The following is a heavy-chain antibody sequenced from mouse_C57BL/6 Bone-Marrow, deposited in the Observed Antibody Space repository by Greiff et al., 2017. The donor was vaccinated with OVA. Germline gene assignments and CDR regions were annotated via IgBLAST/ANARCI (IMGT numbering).Heavy chain of an antibody. Sequence: QVQLQQPGAELVKPGASVKLSCKASGYTFTSYWMHWVKQRPGQGLEWIGMIHPNSGSTNYNEKFKSKATLTVDKSSSTAYMQLSSLTSEESAVYYCARSWLLSYAMDYWGQGTSVTVSS. CDR2: IHPNSGST. D-gene: IGHD2-3*01. J-gene: IGHJ4*01. CDR1: GYTFTSYW. CDR3: ARSWLLSYAMDY. V-gene: IGHV1-64*01.